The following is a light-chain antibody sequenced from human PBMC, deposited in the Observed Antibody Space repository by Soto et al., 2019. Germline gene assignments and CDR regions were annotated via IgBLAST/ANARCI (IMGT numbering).Light chain of an antibody. Sequence: QPVLTQPPSVSGAPGQRVTISCTGSSSNIGARYDVHWYQQLPGTAPKVLIYDNSKRPSGVPDRFSGSKSGTSASLAITGLQAEDEADYYCQSYDSSLSDVVFGGGTKLTVL. CDR1: SSNIGARYD. CDR3: QSYDSSLSDVV. J-gene: IGLJ2*01. V-gene: IGLV1-40*01. CDR2: DNS.